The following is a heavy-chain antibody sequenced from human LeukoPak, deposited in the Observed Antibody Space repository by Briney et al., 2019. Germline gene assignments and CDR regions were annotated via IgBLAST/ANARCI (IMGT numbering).Heavy chain of an antibody. CDR3: AKDWDYDILTGLNWFDP. D-gene: IGHD3-9*01. CDR1: GFTFSSYA. V-gene: IGHV3-23*01. J-gene: IGHJ5*02. Sequence: GGSLRLSCAASGFTFSSYAMSWVRQAPGKGLEWVSAISGSGGSTYYADSVKGRFTISRDNSKSTLYLQMNSLRAEDTAVYYCAKDWDYDILTGLNWFDPWGQGTLVTVSS. CDR2: ISGSGGST.